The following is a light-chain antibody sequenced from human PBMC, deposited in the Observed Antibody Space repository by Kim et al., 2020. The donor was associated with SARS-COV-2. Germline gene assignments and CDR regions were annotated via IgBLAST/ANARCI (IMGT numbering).Light chain of an antibody. CDR2: DVS. Sequence: EIVLTQSPGSLSLSPGERATLSCRASQTVRYNYLAWYQQKPGQAPRLLIHDVSSRASGIPDRFSGSGSGTDFTLTISRLEPEDFAVYYCQQYGSSPLTFGGGTKVDIK. CDR1: QTVRYNY. CDR3: QQYGSSPLT. J-gene: IGKJ4*01. V-gene: IGKV3-20*01.